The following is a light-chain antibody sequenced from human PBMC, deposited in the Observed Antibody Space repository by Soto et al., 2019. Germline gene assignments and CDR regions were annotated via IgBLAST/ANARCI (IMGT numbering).Light chain of an antibody. Sequence: DIQKTQTLSSVSASVRERVTITFRASQSISSYLNWYQQKPGKAPKLLIYAASSLQSGVPSRFSGSGSGTDFTLTVSSLQPEDFATYFCQQSYSTPRTFGQGTNVDIK. J-gene: IGKJ1*01. CDR3: QQSYSTPRT. CDR2: AAS. CDR1: QSISSY. V-gene: IGKV1-39*01.